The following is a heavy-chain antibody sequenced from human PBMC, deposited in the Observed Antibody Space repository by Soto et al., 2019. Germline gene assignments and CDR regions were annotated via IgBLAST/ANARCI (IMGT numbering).Heavy chain of an antibody. CDR1: GYTFSNYA. V-gene: IGHV3-30-3*01. CDR2: VSFDGTNK. D-gene: IGHD3-10*02. Sequence: QVQRVESGGGVVQPGRSLRLSCEASGYTFSNYAAHWFRQTPGKGLEWLAVVSFDGTNKYYADSVRGRFSISRDNSKNTLYLQMTSLRSEDTGVYYCARAMLGIVPLYGIDVWGQGTTVAVSS. CDR3: ARAMLGIVPLYGIDV. J-gene: IGHJ6*02.